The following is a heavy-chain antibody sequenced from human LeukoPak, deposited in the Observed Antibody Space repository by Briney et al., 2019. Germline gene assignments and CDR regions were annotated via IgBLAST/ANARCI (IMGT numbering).Heavy chain of an antibody. CDR1: GFTFSSYC. J-gene: IGHJ4*02. CDR3: ARDGGSYLDFDY. Sequence: GGSLRLSCAASGFTFSSYCMNWVRQAPGKGLEWVSSITSSSSYIYYADSVKGRFTISRDNAKNSLYLQMNSLRAEDTAVYYCARDGGSYLDFDYWGQGTLVTVSS. V-gene: IGHV3-21*01. D-gene: IGHD1-26*01. CDR2: ITSSSSYI.